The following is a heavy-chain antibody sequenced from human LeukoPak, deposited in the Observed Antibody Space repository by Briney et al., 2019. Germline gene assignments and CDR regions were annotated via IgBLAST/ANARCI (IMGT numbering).Heavy chain of an antibody. J-gene: IGHJ5*02. Sequence: GESLKISCKGSGYSFTSYWIGWVRQMPGKGLEWMGRIDPSDSYTNYSPSFQGHVTISADKSIGTAYLQWSSLKASDTAMYYCARQGLLTGYERPNWFDPWGQGTLVTVSS. CDR1: GYSFTSYW. V-gene: IGHV5-10-1*01. D-gene: IGHD3-9*01. CDR3: ARQGLLTGYERPNWFDP. CDR2: IDPSDSYT.